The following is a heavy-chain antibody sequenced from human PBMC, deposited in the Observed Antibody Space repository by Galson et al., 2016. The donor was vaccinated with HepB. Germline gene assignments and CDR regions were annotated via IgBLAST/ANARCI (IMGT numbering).Heavy chain of an antibody. CDR1: GFTFRKYG. CDR3: ARGDYGASFYYGVDV. J-gene: IGHJ6*02. CDR2: ISFNEDKK. V-gene: IGHV3-30*03. Sequence: SLRLSCAVSGFTFRKYGMHWVRQPPGKGLQWVAAISFNEDKKFYLDSVRGRFTVSRDSSKNTLYLQLNSLRPDDTAVYFCARGDYGASFYYGVDVWGQGTTV. D-gene: IGHD4-17*01.